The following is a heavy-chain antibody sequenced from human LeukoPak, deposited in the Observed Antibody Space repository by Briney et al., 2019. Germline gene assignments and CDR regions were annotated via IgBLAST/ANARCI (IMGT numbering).Heavy chain of an antibody. CDR1: GDSISSSSYY. CDR2: IYYSGST. Sequence: PSETLSHTCTVSGDSISSSSYYWGWIRQPPGKGLEWIGCIYYSGSTYYNPSLKSRVTISVDSSKNHFSLRLSSVTAADTAVYYCARGFRNCSSTTCYGGYYFDYWGQGTLVTVSS. J-gene: IGHJ4*02. D-gene: IGHD2-2*01. V-gene: IGHV4-39*02. CDR3: ARGFRNCSSTTCYGGYYFDY.